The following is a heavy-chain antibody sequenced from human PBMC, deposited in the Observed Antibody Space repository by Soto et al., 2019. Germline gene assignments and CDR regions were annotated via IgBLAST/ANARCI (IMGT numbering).Heavy chain of an antibody. V-gene: IGHV3-30*18. J-gene: IGHJ1*01. CDR1: GFTFSSYG. CDR3: AKGGCSGGSCFFAEYFQH. CDR2: ISYDGSNK. Sequence: QVQLVESGGGVVQPGRSLRLSCAASGFTFSSYGMHWVRQAPGKGLEWVAVISYDGSNKYYADSVKGRFTISRDNSKNTLYLQMNSLRAEDTAVYYCAKGGCSGGSCFFAEYFQHWGQGTLVTVSS. D-gene: IGHD2-15*01.